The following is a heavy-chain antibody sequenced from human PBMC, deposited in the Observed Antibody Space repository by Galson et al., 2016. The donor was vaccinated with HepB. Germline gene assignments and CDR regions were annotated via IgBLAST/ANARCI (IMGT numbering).Heavy chain of an antibody. D-gene: IGHD2-2*01. J-gene: IGHJ5*02. CDR3: AKAAQYCSSSSCRNWFDP. V-gene: IGHV3-9*01. CDR2: ISWNSGNT. CDR1: GFTVSNNY. Sequence: SLRLSCAASGFTVSNNYMHWVRQAPGKGLEWVSGISWNSGNTGYADSVKGRFTISRDNAKDSLYLQMNSLRPEDTALYFCAKAAQYCSSSSCRNWFDPWGLGTLVTVSS.